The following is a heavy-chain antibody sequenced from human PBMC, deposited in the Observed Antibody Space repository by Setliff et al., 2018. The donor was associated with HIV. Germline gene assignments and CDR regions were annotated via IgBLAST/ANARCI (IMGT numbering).Heavy chain of an antibody. CDR2: ISDSSSTI. J-gene: IGHJ6*03. CDR3: ARDSGSTWYSGTYSYYYYMDV. V-gene: IGHV3-48*01. Sequence: PGGSLRLSCAASGFTFSNYGMNWVRQAPGKGLEWVSYISDSSSTIYYAGSVRGRFTISRDNARNSLYLQMNSLRAEDTAVYYCARDSGSTWYSGTYSYYYYMDVWGKGTTVTVSS. D-gene: IGHD6-13*01. CDR1: GFTFSNYG.